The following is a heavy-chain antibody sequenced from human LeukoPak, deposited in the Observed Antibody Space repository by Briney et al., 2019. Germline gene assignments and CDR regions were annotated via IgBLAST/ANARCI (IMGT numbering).Heavy chain of an antibody. D-gene: IGHD5-12*01. Sequence: GESLRLSCAASGFTVSSSYTSWVRQAPGKGLEWVSVIYSGGSTYYADSVKGRFNISRDNSKNTLNFQMNSLRAEDTAVYYCARGAGYLMDSWGQGTLVTVSS. CDR1: GFTVSSSY. CDR3: ARGAGYLMDS. V-gene: IGHV3-66*01. CDR2: IYSGGST. J-gene: IGHJ4*02.